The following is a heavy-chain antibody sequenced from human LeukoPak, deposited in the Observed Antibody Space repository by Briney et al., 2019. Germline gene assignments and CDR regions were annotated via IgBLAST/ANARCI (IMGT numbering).Heavy chain of an antibody. CDR3: ARDGVGATPYYMDV. CDR1: GFTFSSYW. D-gene: IGHD1-26*01. V-gene: IGHV3-7*03. CDR2: IKQDGSEK. J-gene: IGHJ6*03. Sequence: GGSLRLSCAASGFTFSSYWMSWVRQAPGKGLEWVANIKQDGSEKYYVDSVKGRFTISRDNSKDTLYLQMNSLRAEDTAVYYCARDGVGATPYYMDVWGKGTTVTVSS.